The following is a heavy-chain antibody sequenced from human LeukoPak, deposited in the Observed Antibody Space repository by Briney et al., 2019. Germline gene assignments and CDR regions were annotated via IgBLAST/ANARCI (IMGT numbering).Heavy chain of an antibody. CDR1: GYTFTSYD. J-gene: IGHJ6*02. V-gene: IGHV1-8*01. CDR2: MNPNSGNT. Sequence: AASAKVSCKASGYTFTSYDINWVRQATGQGLEWMGWMNPNSGNTGYAQKFQGRVTMTRNTSISTAYMELSSLRSEDTAVYYCARGLSPGGIAAAGTLPYYYYYGMDVWGQGTTVTVSS. D-gene: IGHD6-13*01. CDR3: ARGLSPGGIAAAGTLPYYYYYGMDV.